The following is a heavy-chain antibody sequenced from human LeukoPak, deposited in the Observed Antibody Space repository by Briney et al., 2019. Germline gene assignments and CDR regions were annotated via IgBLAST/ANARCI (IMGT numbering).Heavy chain of an antibody. CDR3: LAWIEGVGY. V-gene: IGHV3-72*01. J-gene: IGHJ4*02. D-gene: IGHD5-12*01. Sequence: GGSLRLSCAASGSTFSDHYMDWVRQAPGKGLEWVGCTKNKVKSYTTEYAASVTGRFSISRDDSKNLLFLQMNSLKPEDTAVYYGLAWIEGVGYWGQGTLVTVSS. CDR1: GSTFSDHY. CDR2: TKNKVKSYTT.